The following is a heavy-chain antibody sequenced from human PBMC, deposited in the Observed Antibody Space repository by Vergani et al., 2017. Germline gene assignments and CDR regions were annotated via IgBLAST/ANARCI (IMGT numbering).Heavy chain of an antibody. Sequence: VQLVESGGGVVQPGRSLRLSCAASGFTFSSYAMHWVRQAPGKGLEWVGRIKSKTDGGTTDYAAPLKGRFTISRDDAKRTLYLQMNSLKTEDTAVYYCTTECDDSSGNNWFDPWGQGTLVTVAS. CDR3: TTECDDSSGNNWFDP. V-gene: IGHV3-15*01. D-gene: IGHD3-22*01. CDR2: IKSKTDGGTT. J-gene: IGHJ5*02. CDR1: GFTFSSYA.